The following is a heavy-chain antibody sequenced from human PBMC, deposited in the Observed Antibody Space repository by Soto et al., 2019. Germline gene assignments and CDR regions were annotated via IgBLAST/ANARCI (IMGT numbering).Heavy chain of an antibody. CDR1: GFNFSDYY. D-gene: IGHD3-22*01. CDR2: ISSSGSTI. J-gene: IGHJ3*02. CDR3: ARGDYHDSSGPFSDAFDI. V-gene: IGHV3-11*04. Sequence: GGSLTLSCAAAGFNFSDYYRSWIRPAPGKGLEWVSYISSSGSTIYYAGSVKGRFTISRDNAKKSLYLQMNSLRVEDTAVYYCARGDYHDSSGPFSDAFDIWGQGTMVTVSS.